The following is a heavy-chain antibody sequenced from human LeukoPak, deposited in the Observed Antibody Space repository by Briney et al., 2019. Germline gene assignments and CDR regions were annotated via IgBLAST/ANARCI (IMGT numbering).Heavy chain of an antibody. J-gene: IGHJ4*02. V-gene: IGHV4-30-4*02. CDR1: GGSISSGDYY. CDR2: IYYSGST. D-gene: IGHD2-21*02. CDR3: ARVAYCGGDCYSFDY. Sequence: SETLSLTCTVSGGSISSGDYYWSWIRQPPGKGLEWIGYIYYSGSTYYNPSLKSRVTISVDTSKKQFSLKLSSVTAADTAVYYCARVAYCGGDCYSFDYWGQGTLVTVSS.